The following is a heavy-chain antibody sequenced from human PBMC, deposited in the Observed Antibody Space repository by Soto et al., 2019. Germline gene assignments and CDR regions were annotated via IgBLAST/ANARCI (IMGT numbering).Heavy chain of an antibody. CDR1: GFTFSGYA. J-gene: IGHJ6*02. D-gene: IGHD3-9*01. CDR2: ISGSGGST. V-gene: IGHV3-23*01. CDR3: AKGRAYYDIWDTYYYGMDV. Sequence: GGSLRVSCPASGFTFSGYAMSWVRQGTGKGLEWVSAISGSGGSTYYADSVKGRCTISRDNSKNTLYLQMNSLRADDTAVYYCAKGRAYYDIWDTYYYGMDVWGQGTTVTVSS.